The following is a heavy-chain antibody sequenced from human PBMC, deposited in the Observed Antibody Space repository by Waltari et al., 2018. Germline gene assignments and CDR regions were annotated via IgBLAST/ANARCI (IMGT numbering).Heavy chain of an antibody. J-gene: IGHJ4*02. D-gene: IGHD2-15*01. CDR2: ISYDGRNK. CDR3: AKDWRISS. CDR1: GFTFSTYG. V-gene: IGHV3-30*18. Sequence: QVQLVESGGGVVQPGRSLRLSCAASGFTFSTYGMHWVRQAPGKGLEWGAFISYDGRNKYYADSVKGRFTISRDNSKNTLYLQMNSLRAEDTAVYYCAKDWRISSWGQGTLVTVSS.